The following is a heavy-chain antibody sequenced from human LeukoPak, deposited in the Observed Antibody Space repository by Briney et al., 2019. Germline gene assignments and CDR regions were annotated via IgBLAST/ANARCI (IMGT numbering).Heavy chain of an antibody. J-gene: IGHJ6*03. CDR1: GGTFSIYA. CDR3: ARVSNYYYYYYMDV. CDR2: IIPIFGTA. D-gene: IGHD4-11*01. V-gene: IGHV1-69*01. Sequence: ASVKVSFKASGGTFSIYAISWVRQAPGQGLEWMGGIIPIFGTANYAQKFQGRVTITADESTSTAYMELSSLRSEDTAVYYCARVSNYYYYYYMDVWGKGTTVTVSS.